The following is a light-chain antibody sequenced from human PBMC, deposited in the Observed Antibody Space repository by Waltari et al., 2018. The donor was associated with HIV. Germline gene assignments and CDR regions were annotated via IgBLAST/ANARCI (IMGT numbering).Light chain of an antibody. V-gene: IGKV4-1*01. J-gene: IGKJ5*01. CDR1: QSVLCSSNNKNY. CDR3: QQYYTIPIT. Sequence: DIVMTQSPESLAVSLGERATINCKSSQSVLCSSNNKNYLTWYQQKSGQPPKLLIYWASTRESGVPDRFSGSGSGTDFTLTISNLQAEDVAVYYCQQYYTIPITFGQGTRLEIK. CDR2: WAS.